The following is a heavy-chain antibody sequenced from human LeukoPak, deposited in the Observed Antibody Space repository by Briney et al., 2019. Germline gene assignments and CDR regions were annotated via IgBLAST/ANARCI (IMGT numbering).Heavy chain of an antibody. CDR2: INADGSSA. CDR3: ARDYGRSRDYGMDV. Sequence: HAGGSLRLSCAASGFTLSNYWMHWVRQAPGKGLVWVSRINADGSSASYADSVMGRFTISRDNAKNTLYLQMNSLRAEDTAMYYCARDYGRSRDYGMDVWGQGTTVTVSS. D-gene: IGHD3-10*01. J-gene: IGHJ6*02. V-gene: IGHV3-74*01. CDR1: GFTLSNYW.